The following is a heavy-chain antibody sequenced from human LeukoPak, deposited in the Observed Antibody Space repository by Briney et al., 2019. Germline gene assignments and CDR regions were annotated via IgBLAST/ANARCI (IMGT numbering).Heavy chain of an antibody. CDR2: IYYSGST. D-gene: IGHD6-13*01. CDR1: GGSISSGGYS. J-gene: IGHJ1*01. V-gene: IGHV4-30-4*07. CDR3: AGTEYSSSWYVEYFQH. Sequence: SETLSLTCAVSGGSISSGGYSWSWIRQPPGKGLEWIGYIYYSGSTYYNPSLKSRVTISVDTSKNQFSLKLSSVTAADTAVYYCAGTEYSSSWYVEYFQHWGQGTLVTVSS.